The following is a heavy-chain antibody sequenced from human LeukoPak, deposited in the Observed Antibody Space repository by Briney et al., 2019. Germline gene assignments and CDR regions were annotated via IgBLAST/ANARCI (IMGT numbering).Heavy chain of an antibody. Sequence: ASVKVSCKASGYTFTSYGISWVQQAPGQGLEWMGWVSAYNGNTNYAQKLQGRVTMTTDTSTSTAYMELRSLRSDDTAVDYCARAGRGWYGGPGDYWGQGTLVTVSS. CDR1: GYTFTSYG. CDR3: ARAGRGWYGGPGDY. D-gene: IGHD6-19*01. V-gene: IGHV1-18*01. J-gene: IGHJ4*02. CDR2: VSAYNGNT.